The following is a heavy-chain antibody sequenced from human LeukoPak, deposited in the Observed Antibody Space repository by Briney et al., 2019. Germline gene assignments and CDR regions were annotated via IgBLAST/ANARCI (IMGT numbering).Heavy chain of an antibody. CDR3: ARVMTAITNWFDP. CDR2: ISYDGNGK. V-gene: IGHV3-30*14. J-gene: IGHJ5*02. Sequence: PGGSLRLSCAASGFTFSSYAMYWVRQAPGRGLEWVAVISYDGNGKNYADSVKGRFTISRDNSKNTLNLQMNNLRVEDTAVYYCARVMTAITNWFDPWGQGTLVTVS. D-gene: IGHD2-21*02. CDR1: GFTFSSYA.